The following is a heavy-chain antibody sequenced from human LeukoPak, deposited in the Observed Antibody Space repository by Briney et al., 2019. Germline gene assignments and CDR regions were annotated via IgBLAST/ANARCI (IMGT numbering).Heavy chain of an antibody. Sequence: SETLSLTCAVYGGSFSGYYWSWIRQPPGKGLEWIGEINHSGSTNYNPSLKSRVTISVDTSKNQFTLKLSSVTAADTAVYYCARKPWIQLWSFFDYWGQGTLVTVSS. CDR3: ARKPWIQLWSFFDY. CDR2: INHSGST. D-gene: IGHD5-18*01. J-gene: IGHJ4*02. CDR1: GGSFSGYY. V-gene: IGHV4-34*01.